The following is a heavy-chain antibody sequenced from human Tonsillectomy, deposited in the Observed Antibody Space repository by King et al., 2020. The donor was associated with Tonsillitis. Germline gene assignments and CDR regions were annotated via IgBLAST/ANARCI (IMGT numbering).Heavy chain of an antibody. J-gene: IGHJ4*02. CDR2: INDDGSEM. CDR1: AFSFCDFW. Sequence: QLVQSGGGLVQPGGSLRLSCAASAFSFCDFWMSWVRQIPGKGLEWVANINDDGSEMYYVESVKGRFTISSDNAKNSLFLQMNSLRVEDTAVYFCARGHYGDYDWGQGTLVTVSS. V-gene: IGHV3-7*01. CDR3: ARGHYGDYD. D-gene: IGHD4-17*01.